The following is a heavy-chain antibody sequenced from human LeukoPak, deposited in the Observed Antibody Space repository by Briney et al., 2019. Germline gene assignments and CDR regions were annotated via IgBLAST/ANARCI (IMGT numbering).Heavy chain of an antibody. Sequence: KTGGSLRLSCTASGFSFSRYWLSWVRQPPGKGLEWIGYIYHSGSTYYNPSLKSRVTISVDRSKNQFSLKLSSVTAADTAVYYCARASEAYSGYEGGSGSPFDYWGQGTLVTVSS. V-gene: IGHV4-4*02. J-gene: IGHJ4*02. CDR1: GFSFSRYW. CDR2: IYHSGST. D-gene: IGHD5-12*01. CDR3: ARASEAYSGYEGGSGSPFDY.